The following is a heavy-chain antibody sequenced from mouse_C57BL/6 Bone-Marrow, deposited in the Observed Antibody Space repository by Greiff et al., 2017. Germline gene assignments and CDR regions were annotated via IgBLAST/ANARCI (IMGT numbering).Heavy chain of an antibody. Sequence: QVQLQQPGPELVKPGASVKISCKASGYAFSSSWMNWVKQRPGKGLEWIGRIYPGDGDTNYNGKFKGKATLTADKSSSKAYMQLSSLTSEDSAVYFCARGPSWGQGTTLTVSS. CDR3: ARGPS. V-gene: IGHV1-82*01. CDR1: GYAFSSSW. J-gene: IGHJ2*01. CDR2: IYPGDGDT.